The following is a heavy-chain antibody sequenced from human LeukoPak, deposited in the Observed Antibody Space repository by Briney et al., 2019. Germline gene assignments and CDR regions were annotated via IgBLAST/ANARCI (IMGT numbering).Heavy chain of an antibody. CDR1: GFSFSAYG. J-gene: IGHJ3*02. CDR3: ARAGSWSDDAFDI. V-gene: IGHV3-33*01. CDR2: IWYDGSSK. Sequence: GRSLRLSCAASGFSFSAYGVHWVRQAPGKGLEWVAVIWYDGSSKDYADSVKGRFTFSRDNSKNSLYLQMNSLRAEDTAVYYCARAGSWSDDAFDIWGQGTMVTVSS. D-gene: IGHD6-13*01.